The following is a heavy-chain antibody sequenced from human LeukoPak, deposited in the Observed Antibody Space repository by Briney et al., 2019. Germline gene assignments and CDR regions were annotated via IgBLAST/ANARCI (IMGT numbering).Heavy chain of an antibody. CDR2: ISYDGSYK. V-gene: IGHV3-30*18. Sequence: TGRSLRLSCAASGFTFSNCGMHWVRQAPGKGLEWVTVISYDGSYKYYADSVKGRFTISRDNSKNTLYLQMNSLRAEDTAVYYCAKEKVVVVPAAILDYWGQGTLVTVSS. CDR3: AKEKVVVVPAAILDY. D-gene: IGHD2-2*01. J-gene: IGHJ4*02. CDR1: GFTFSNCG.